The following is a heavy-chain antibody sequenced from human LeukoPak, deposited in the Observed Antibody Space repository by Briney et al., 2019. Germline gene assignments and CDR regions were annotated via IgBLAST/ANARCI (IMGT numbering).Heavy chain of an antibody. Sequence: GGSLRLSCAASGFTFSSYSMNWVCQAPGKGLEWVSSISSSSYIYNADSVKGRFTISRDNAKNSLYLQMNSLRVEDTAVYYCARAGSHRNSGYDYWGQGTLVTVSS. CDR1: GFTFSSYS. CDR3: ARAGSHRNSGYDY. J-gene: IGHJ4*02. CDR2: ISSSSYI. V-gene: IGHV3-21*01. D-gene: IGHD5-12*01.